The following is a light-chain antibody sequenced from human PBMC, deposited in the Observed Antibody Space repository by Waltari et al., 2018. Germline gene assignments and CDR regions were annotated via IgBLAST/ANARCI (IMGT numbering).Light chain of an antibody. CDR3: QQRTNWPLT. V-gene: IGKV3-11*01. Sequence: EIVLTQSPATLSLSPGESDTLSCRASQSVNYFLAWFQQKPGQAPTLLIYDPSNRATGIPARFSGSGSGTDFTLTIRSLDPEDFSVYYCQQRTNWPLTFGGGTKVEIK. CDR2: DPS. CDR1: QSVNYF. J-gene: IGKJ4*01.